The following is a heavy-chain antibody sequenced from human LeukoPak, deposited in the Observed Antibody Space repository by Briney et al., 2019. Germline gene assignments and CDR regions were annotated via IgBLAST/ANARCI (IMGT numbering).Heavy chain of an antibody. CDR3: ARAGVVWFGEFDP. CDR2: IKQDGSDK. CDR1: GFTFSSYW. Sequence: PGGSLRLSCVVSGFTFSSYWMTWVRQAPGKGLEWVANIKQDGSDKYYVDSVRGRFTISRDNAKNSLYLQMNSLRAEDTAVYYCARAGVVWFGEFDPWGQGTLVTVSS. V-gene: IGHV3-7*04. D-gene: IGHD3-10*01. J-gene: IGHJ5*02.